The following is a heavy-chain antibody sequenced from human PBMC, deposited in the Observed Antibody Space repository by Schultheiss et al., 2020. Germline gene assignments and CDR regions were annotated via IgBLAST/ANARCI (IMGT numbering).Heavy chain of an antibody. J-gene: IGHJ6*02. CDR3: ARQYSSSWYRYYYYGMDV. CDR2: ISYDGSNK. Sequence: WGSLRLSCAASGLTFSRYWMSWVRQAPGKGLEWVAVISYDGSNKYYADSVKGRFTISRDNAKNSLYLQMNSLRAEDTAVYYCARQYSSSWYRYYYYGMDVWGQGTTVTVSS. V-gene: IGHV3-30*03. CDR1: GLTFSRYW. D-gene: IGHD6-13*01.